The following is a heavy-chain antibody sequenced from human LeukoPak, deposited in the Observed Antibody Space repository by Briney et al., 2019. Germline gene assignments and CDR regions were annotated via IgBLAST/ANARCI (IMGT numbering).Heavy chain of an antibody. CDR3: ARDGVIGFAFDI. J-gene: IGHJ3*02. CDR1: GFTFSSYG. Sequence: PGGSLRLSRAAPGFTFSSYGMHWVRQAPGKGLEWVAVIWYDGSNKYYADSVKGRFTISRDNSKNTLYLQMNSLRAEDTAVYYCARDGVIGFAFDIWGQGTMVTVSS. CDR2: IWYDGSNK. D-gene: IGHD3-16*02. V-gene: IGHV3-33*01.